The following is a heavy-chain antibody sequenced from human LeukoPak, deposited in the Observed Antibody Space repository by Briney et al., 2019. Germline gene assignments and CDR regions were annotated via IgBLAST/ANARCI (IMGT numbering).Heavy chain of an antibody. V-gene: IGHV3-15*01. CDR3: TTEYDFWSGYSSFDY. Sequence: GGSLRLSCAASGFTFIKYSMTWVRQAPGKGREWVGRIKSKTDGGTTDYAAPVKGRFTISRDDSKNTLYLQMNSLKPEDTAVYYCTTEYDFWSGYSSFDYWGQGTLVTVSS. J-gene: IGHJ4*02. CDR1: GFTFIKYS. D-gene: IGHD3-3*01. CDR2: IKSKTDGGTT.